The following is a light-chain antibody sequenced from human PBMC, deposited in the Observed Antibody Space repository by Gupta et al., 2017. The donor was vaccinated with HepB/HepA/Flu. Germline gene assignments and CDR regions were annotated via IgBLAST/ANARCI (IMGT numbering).Light chain of an antibody. CDR1: QSIRNY. CDR2: TAS. Sequence: DIQMTQSPSSLSASVGDRVTITCRASQSIRNYLNWYQQKPGKAPKLQIYTASSLQSGVPTRFSGSGSGTDFTLTISRLQPEDFASYFCQQSYSFPFTFGQGTKLEIK. J-gene: IGKJ2*01. V-gene: IGKV1-39*01. CDR3: QQSYSFPFT.